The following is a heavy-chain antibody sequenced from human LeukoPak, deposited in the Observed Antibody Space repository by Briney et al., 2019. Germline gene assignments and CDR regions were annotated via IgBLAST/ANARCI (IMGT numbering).Heavy chain of an antibody. CDR3: ARGGLVRETINSLIAFAS. CDR1: GDSVSSKSGG. J-gene: IGHJ3*02. D-gene: IGHD3-10*01. V-gene: IGHV6-1*01. Sequence: SQTLSLTCAISGDSVSSKSGGWNWIRQSPSRGLEWLGRTYYRSKWYSDDALSVNGRMTINPDTLKNQSSLPLNSVTPSETAVYSCARGGLVRETINSLIAFASWGQGIMVTVSS. CDR2: TYYRSKWYS.